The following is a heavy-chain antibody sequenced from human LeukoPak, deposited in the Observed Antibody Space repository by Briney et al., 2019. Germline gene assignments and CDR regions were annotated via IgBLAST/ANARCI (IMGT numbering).Heavy chain of an antibody. CDR2: IYNSGST. Sequence: SETLSLTCTVSGGSISSYYWSWIRQPPGKGLEWIGYIYNSGSTSYNPSLKSRVTISVDTSKNQFSLKLSSVSAADTAVYYCARDLRRAPGRYWGQGTLVTVSS. CDR1: GGSISSYY. J-gene: IGHJ4*02. V-gene: IGHV4-59*01. CDR3: ARDLRRAPGRY. D-gene: IGHD1-26*01.